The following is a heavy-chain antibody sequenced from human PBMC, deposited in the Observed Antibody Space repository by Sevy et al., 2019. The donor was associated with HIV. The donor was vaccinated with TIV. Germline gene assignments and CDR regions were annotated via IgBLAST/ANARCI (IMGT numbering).Heavy chain of an antibody. J-gene: IGHJ4*02. CDR3: ATEGTGEQRAGFEC. V-gene: IGHV3-13*01. CDR2: IGVRGDT. D-gene: IGHD7-27*01. Sequence: GGSLRLSCAASGFTFNKYDMHWVRQPTGKGLEWLSGIGVRGDTHYPGAVKGRFTISRENAKNSLYLQMDDLRAGDTAVYYCATEGTGEQRAGFECWGQGTLATVSS. CDR1: GFTFNKYD.